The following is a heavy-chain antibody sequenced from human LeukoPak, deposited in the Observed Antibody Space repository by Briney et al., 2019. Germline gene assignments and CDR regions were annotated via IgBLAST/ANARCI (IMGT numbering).Heavy chain of an antibody. Sequence: GGSLRLSCAASGYTFSGHWIHWVRQAPGKGLEWVSRINSDATGTMDADSVKGRFTTSRDNAKNTAYLQMNSLRAEDTAVYYCARGRYFALDVWGQGTTGTVSS. J-gene: IGHJ6*02. V-gene: IGHV3-74*03. CDR2: INSDATGT. CDR3: ARGRYFALDV. CDR1: GYTFSGHW. D-gene: IGHD2/OR15-2a*01.